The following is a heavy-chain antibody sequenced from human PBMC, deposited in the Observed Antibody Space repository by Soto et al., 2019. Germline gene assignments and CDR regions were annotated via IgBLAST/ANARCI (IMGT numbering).Heavy chain of an antibody. D-gene: IGHD3-3*01. V-gene: IGHV3-15*01. Sequence: EVQLVKSGGGLVRPGGSLRLSCAASGLTISNAWMSWVRQAPGKGLQWVGRIKSKTDVGTTHYAAPVKGRFTISRDDSKNTLYLQMNSLKAEDTAVYYCTTSGTRHELWSGYYDKWGQGIPVTVSS. CDR3: TTSGTRHELWSGYYDK. J-gene: IGHJ4*02. CDR1: GLTISNAW. CDR2: IKSKTDVGTT.